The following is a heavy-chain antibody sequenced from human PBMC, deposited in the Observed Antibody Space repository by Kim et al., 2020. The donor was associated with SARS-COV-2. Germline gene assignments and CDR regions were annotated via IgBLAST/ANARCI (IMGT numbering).Heavy chain of an antibody. V-gene: IGHV3-23*01. J-gene: IGHJ4*02. Sequence: MGRLSIARDKSKNTLYLHMDSLRAEDTAVYYCAKVRGIIVVVAAPGVFDYWGQGTLVTVSS. CDR3: AKVRGIIVVVAAPGVFDY. D-gene: IGHD2-15*01.